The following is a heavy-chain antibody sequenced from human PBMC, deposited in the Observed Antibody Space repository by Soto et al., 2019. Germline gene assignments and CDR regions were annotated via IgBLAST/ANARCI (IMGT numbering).Heavy chain of an antibody. J-gene: IGHJ4*02. Sequence: QVQLQESGPGLVKPSETLSLTCTVSGGSISSYYWSWIRQPPGKGLEWIGYIYYSGSTNYNPSLXGXVXIXXDTSKNHFSLKLSSVTAADTAVYYCASRYGPGFDYWGQGTLVTVSS. CDR3: ASRYGPGFDY. D-gene: IGHD4-17*01. CDR1: GGSISSYY. CDR2: IYYSGST. V-gene: IGHV4-59*08.